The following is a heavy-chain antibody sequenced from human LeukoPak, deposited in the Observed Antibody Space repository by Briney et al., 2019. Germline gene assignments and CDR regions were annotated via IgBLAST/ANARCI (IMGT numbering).Heavy chain of an antibody. CDR3: ARPTSGWYAGGFDY. Sequence: GGSLRLSCAASGFTSSSYGMHWFRQAPGKGLEWVAVIWYDGSKKYYADSVRGRFTISRDNSKSTLYLQMNSLRAEDTALYYCARPTSGWYAGGFDYWGQGILVTVSS. J-gene: IGHJ4*02. V-gene: IGHV3-33*01. CDR2: IWYDGSKK. D-gene: IGHD6-19*01. CDR1: GFTSSSYG.